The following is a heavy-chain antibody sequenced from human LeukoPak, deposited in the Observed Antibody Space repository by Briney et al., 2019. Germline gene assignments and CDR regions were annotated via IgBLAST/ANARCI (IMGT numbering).Heavy chain of an antibody. V-gene: IGHV3-23*01. J-gene: IGHJ4*02. Sequence: GGSLRLSCAASGFTFSISAMSWVRQAPGKGLEWVSGISDSGGSTFYADSVKGRFTISRDNSKNILYLQMNSLRAEDTAVYYCAKEYYDFWSGYPHDYWGQGTLVTVSS. CDR2: ISDSGGST. D-gene: IGHD3-3*01. CDR1: GFTFSISA. CDR3: AKEYYDFWSGYPHDY.